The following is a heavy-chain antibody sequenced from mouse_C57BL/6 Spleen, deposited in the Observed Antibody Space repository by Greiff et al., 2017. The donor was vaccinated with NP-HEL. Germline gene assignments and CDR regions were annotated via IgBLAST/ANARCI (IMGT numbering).Heavy chain of an antibody. CDR2: IYPGNSDT. D-gene: IGHD2-2*01. CDR1: GYTFTSYW. J-gene: IGHJ4*01. V-gene: IGHV1-5*01. Sequence: EVKLVESGTVLARPGASVKMSCKTSGYTFTSYWMHWVKQRPGQGLEWIGAIYPGNSDTSYNQKFKGKAKLTAVTSASTAYMELSSLTNEDSAVYYCSYGYDRDYYAMDYWGQGTSVTVSS. CDR3: SYGYDRDYYAMDY.